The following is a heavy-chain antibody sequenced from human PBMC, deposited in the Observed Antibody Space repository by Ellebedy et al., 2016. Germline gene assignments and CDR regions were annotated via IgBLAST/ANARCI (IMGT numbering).Heavy chain of an antibody. V-gene: IGHV4-4*07. D-gene: IGHD2-21*02. CDR3: ARGVTPHFDY. J-gene: IGHJ4*02. Sequence: SETLSLTCTVSGGSISDYFWSWIRQPAGKGLEWIGRLVSSGSTNYNPSLKSRVSMSVDTSNNQFSLNLNSVTAADTAVYYCARGVTPHFDYWGQGILVTVSS. CDR1: GGSISDYF. CDR2: LVSSGST.